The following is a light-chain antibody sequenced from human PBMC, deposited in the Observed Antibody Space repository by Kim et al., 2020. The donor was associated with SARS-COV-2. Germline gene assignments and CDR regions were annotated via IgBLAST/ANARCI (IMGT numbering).Light chain of an antibody. Sequence: DIVMTQSPDSLAVSLGERATINCKSSQSVLYTSNNENYLAWYQQKPGQPPKLLIYWASTRESGVPGRFSGSGSGTDFTLTISSLQAEDVAVYYCQQYYSTPYTFGQGTKLEI. V-gene: IGKV4-1*01. J-gene: IGKJ2*01. CDR1: QSVLYTSNNENY. CDR3: QQYYSTPYT. CDR2: WAS.